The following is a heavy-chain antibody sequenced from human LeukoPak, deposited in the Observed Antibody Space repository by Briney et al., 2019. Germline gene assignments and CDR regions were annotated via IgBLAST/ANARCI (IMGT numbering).Heavy chain of an antibody. J-gene: IGHJ5*02. CDR1: GFTFSSYG. CDR2: IRYDGSNK. CDR3: ARSSAGYSGYDLRWFDP. V-gene: IGHV3-30*02. Sequence: TGGSLRLSCAASGFTFSSYGMHWVRQAPGKGLEWVAFIRYDGSNKYYADSVKGRFTISRDNSKNTLYLQMNSLRAEDTAVYYCARSSAGYSGYDLRWFDPWGQGTLVTVSS. D-gene: IGHD5-12*01.